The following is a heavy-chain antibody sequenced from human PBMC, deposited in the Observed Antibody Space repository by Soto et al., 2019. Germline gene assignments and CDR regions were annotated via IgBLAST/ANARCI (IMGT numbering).Heavy chain of an antibody. J-gene: IGHJ4*02. V-gene: IGHV4-4*02. CDR3: AKDTHWGLGY. Sequence: QVQLQESGPGLVEPSGTLSLTCTVSGDSISSDYYWSWVRQPPGKRLEWIGEIYHTGTTNYNPSLKSRVSISSDRSKNQFSLELNSVTAAAAAVYYCAKDTHWGLGYWGQGTLVTVSS. CDR2: IYHTGTT. D-gene: IGHD7-27*01. CDR1: GDSISSDYY.